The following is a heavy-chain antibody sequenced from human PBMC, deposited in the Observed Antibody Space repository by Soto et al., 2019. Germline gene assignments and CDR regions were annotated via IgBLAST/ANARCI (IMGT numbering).Heavy chain of an antibody. V-gene: IGHV3-74*01. CDR1: GINLGNSW. Sequence: GGSLRLSCVASGINLGNSWMHWVRQAPGKGLEWVSRMNSDGRTTNYADSVKGRFTGAKDNAENTLDLQMNSRRAEYTALYYCATAEVDYWGPGTLVTGSS. CDR3: ATAEVDY. CDR2: MNSDGRTT. J-gene: IGHJ4*02.